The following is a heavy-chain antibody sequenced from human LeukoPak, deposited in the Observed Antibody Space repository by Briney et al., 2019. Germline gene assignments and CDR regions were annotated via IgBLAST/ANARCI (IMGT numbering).Heavy chain of an antibody. CDR1: GVSFSGYY. Sequence: SETLSLTCAVYGVSFSGYYWSWIRQPPGKGLEWIGEINHSGSTNYNPSLKSRVTISVDTSKNQFSLKVSSVTPEDTAVYYCARESSVTDYWGQGTLVTVSS. V-gene: IGHV4-34*01. CDR3: ARESSVTDY. J-gene: IGHJ4*02. CDR2: INHSGST. D-gene: IGHD6-19*01.